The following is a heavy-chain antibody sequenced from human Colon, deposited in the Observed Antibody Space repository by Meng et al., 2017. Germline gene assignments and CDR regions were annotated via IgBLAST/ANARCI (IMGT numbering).Heavy chain of an antibody. D-gene: IGHD3-10*01. CDR2: IYYSGTT. J-gene: IGHJ4*02. CDR1: GGSISSTTYY. CDR3: ARGGVLWHSSN. V-gene: IGHV4-39*07. Sequence: GSLRLSCTVSGGSISSTTYYWGWIRQPPGKGLEWIGAIYYSGTTYYKPSLKSRITISLDTSKNQFSLKLTSVTAADTAVYYCARGGVLWHSSNWGQGTLVTVSS.